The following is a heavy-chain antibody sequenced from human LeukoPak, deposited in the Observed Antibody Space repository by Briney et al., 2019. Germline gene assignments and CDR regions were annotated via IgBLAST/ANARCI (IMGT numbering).Heavy chain of an antibody. CDR1: GGSITTYY. J-gene: IGHJ3*02. CDR3: ARVGSGTRGDDLDI. Sequence: SETLSLTCIISGGSITTYYWSWMRQPAGKGLEWIGRIYSSGSTNYNPSLKSRVTMSVDTSKNQFSLKLNSVTAADTAVYYCARVGSGTRGDDLDIWGQGTMVTVSS. V-gene: IGHV4-4*07. D-gene: IGHD1-26*01. CDR2: IYSSGST.